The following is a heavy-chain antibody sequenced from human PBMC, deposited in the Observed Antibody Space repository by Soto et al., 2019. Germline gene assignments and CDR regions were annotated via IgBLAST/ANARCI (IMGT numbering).Heavy chain of an antibody. V-gene: IGHV4-4*02. CDR1: SDSISRSVW. Sequence: SETLSLTCAVSSDSISRSVWWTWVRQPPGKGLEWIGEVFHTGDTNYNPSLKSRVTMSVDKSTNEFSLKVTSVTAADTATYYCARKAWVRFDYWGQGALVTVSS. CDR3: ARKAWVRFDY. D-gene: IGHD7-27*01. CDR2: VFHTGDT. J-gene: IGHJ4*02.